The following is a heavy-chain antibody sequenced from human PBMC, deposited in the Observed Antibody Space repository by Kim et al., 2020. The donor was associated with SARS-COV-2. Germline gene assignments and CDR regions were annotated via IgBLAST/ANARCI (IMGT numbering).Heavy chain of an antibody. Sequence: GGSLRLSCAASGFTFSSYSMNWVRQAPGKGLEWVSYISSSSSTIYYADSMKGRFTISRDNAKNSLYLQMNSLRDEDTAVYYCAREGTYYDFWSGYYTSDWFDPWGQGTLVTVSS. D-gene: IGHD3-3*01. J-gene: IGHJ5*02. CDR2: ISSSSSTI. V-gene: IGHV3-48*02. CDR1: GFTFSSYS. CDR3: AREGTYYDFWSGYYTSDWFDP.